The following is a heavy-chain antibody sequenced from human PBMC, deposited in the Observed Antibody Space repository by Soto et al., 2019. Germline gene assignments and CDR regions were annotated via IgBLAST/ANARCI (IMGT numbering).Heavy chain of an antibody. CDR3: TRGEDTYGRPLMGV. Sequence: PGGSLRLSCTTSGFTFGDYDMSWIRQAPGKGLEWVGVLRSKAYVRTTHYAASVTGRFTISGDASISIAYLQMNSLKTEDTAVYYCTRGEDTYGRPLMGVWSQRTRITVSS. CDR1: GFTFGDYD. D-gene: IGHD4-17*01. V-gene: IGHV3-49*03. CDR2: LRSKAYVRTT. J-gene: IGHJ6*02.